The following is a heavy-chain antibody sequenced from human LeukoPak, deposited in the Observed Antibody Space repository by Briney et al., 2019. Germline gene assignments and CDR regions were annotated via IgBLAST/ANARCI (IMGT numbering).Heavy chain of an antibody. J-gene: IGHJ4*02. CDR3: ARKYCSGGSCYPRAYGGLSYYFDY. CDR1: GGSISSYY. D-gene: IGHD2-15*01. Sequence: SETLSLTCTVSGGSISSYYWGWIRQPPGKGLEWIGSIYYSGSTYYNPSLKSRVTISVDTSKNQFSPKLSSVTAADTAVYYCARKYCSGGSCYPRAYGGLSYYFDYWGQGTLVTVSS. CDR2: IYYSGST. V-gene: IGHV4-39*07.